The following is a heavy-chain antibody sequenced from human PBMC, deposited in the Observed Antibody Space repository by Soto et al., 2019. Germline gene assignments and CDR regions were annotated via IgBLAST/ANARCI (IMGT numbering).Heavy chain of an antibody. CDR3: ARDGDSSSPFDI. J-gene: IGHJ3*02. D-gene: IGHD6-6*01. Sequence: QVQLVQSGAEVKKPGASVKVSCKASGYTFTGNYMHWVRQAPGQGLEWMGWINPNSGGTNYAQKFHGSVTVTRDTSIITAYMELSRLRSDDTAVYYCARDGDSSSPFDIWGQGTMVTVSS. V-gene: IGHV1-2*02. CDR1: GYTFTGNY. CDR2: INPNSGGT.